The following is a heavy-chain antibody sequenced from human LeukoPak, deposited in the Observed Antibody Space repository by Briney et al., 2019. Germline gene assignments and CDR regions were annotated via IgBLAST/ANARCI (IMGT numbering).Heavy chain of an antibody. CDR1: GFYFSDYY. CDR3: AKIAGTYSPDY. D-gene: IGHD1-26*01. Sequence: PGGSLRLSCAASGFYFSDYYMTWIRQAPGKGLEWVSYISSSGTYTIYADSVKGRFTISRDNAKKSLYLQMNSLSAEDTAVYYCAKIAGTYSPDYWGQGTLVTVSS. V-gene: IGHV3-11*06. CDR2: ISSSGTYT. J-gene: IGHJ4*02.